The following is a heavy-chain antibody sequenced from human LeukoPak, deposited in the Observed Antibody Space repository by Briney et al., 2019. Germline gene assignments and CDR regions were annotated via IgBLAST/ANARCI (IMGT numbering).Heavy chain of an antibody. CDR2: INYSGDT. D-gene: IGHD6-19*01. J-gene: IGHJ6*02. Sequence: SETLSLTCTVSGGSISSSTYYWGWIRQSPGRGLEWIGYINYSGDTYYDPSLKSRVTISVDTSKTLFSLKLSSVTAADTAVYYCARVGLYRPVQWLAPPWDYYYGMDVWGQGTTVTVSS. CDR1: GGSISSSTYY. V-gene: IGHV4-39*01. CDR3: ARVGLYRPVQWLAPPWDYYYGMDV.